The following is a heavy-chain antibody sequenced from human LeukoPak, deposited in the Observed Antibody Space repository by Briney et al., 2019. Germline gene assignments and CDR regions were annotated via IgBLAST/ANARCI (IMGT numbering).Heavy chain of an antibody. CDR3: ARSTMGFGGVIAARAGLDY. D-gene: IGHD3-16*02. J-gene: IGHJ4*02. Sequence: ASVKVSCKASGYTLTGYYMHWVRQAPGQGLEWMGWINPNSGGTNYAQKFQGRVTMTRDTSISTAYMELSRLRSDDTAVYYCARSTMGFGGVIAARAGLDYWGQGTLVTVSS. V-gene: IGHV1-2*02. CDR2: INPNSGGT. CDR1: GYTLTGYY.